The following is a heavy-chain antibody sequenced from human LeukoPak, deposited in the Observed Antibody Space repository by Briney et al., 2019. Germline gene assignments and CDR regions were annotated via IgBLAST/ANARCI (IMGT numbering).Heavy chain of an antibody. J-gene: IGHJ2*01. Sequence: SETLSLTCAVSGYSISSGYYWGWIRQPPGKGLEWMGGIYNSGSTYYNPSLRGRDTISVDTSKNQFSLKLSSVTAADTAVYYCARRGYYDSSGSGSYWYFDLWGRGTLVTVSS. CDR3: ARRGYYDSSGSGSYWYFDL. D-gene: IGHD3-22*01. CDR2: IYNSGST. CDR1: GYSISSGYY. V-gene: IGHV4-38-2*01.